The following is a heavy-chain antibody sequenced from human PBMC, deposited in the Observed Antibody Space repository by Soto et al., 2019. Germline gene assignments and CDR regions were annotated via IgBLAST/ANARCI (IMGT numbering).Heavy chain of an antibody. CDR3: AREAGTIGNYYYGMDV. D-gene: IGHD1-7*01. CDR2: INPNSGGT. Sequence: GASVKVSCKASGYSFTGYYVHWVRLAPGQGLEWMGWINPNSGGTNHAQKFQGRVTMARDTSISTAYMELTRLTSNDTAVYFCAREAGTIGNYYYGMDVWG. CDR1: GYSFTGYY. J-gene: IGHJ6*02. V-gene: IGHV1-2*02.